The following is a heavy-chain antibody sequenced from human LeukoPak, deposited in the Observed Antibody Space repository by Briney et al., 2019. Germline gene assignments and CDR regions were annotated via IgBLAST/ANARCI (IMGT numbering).Heavy chain of an antibody. CDR2: ISSSSSDI. CDR1: GFTLSSYA. V-gene: IGHV3-21*01. J-gene: IGHJ3*02. CDR3: VTDYGGSSGAFDI. Sequence: GGSLRLSCTGSGFTLSSYAMNWVRRAPGQGLEGVPSISSSSSDIYYTDSVKGRFTISRDNAKNSLYLQMNSLRAEDTAVYYCVTDYGGSSGAFDIWGQGTMVTVSS. D-gene: IGHD4-23*01.